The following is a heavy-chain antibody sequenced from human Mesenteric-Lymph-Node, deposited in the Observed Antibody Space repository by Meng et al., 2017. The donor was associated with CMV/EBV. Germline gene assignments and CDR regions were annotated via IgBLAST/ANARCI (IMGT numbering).Heavy chain of an antibody. V-gene: IGHV4-30-4*08. CDR3: AREANLPITTSNGFDP. J-gene: IGHJ5*02. D-gene: IGHD1-1*01. Sequence: SFSSCNYYCSWIRQSPGKGLEWIGYIAYSGSTYYNPSLRSRVTISADSSKNPFSLRLTSVTDTDTAVYYCAREANLPITTSNGFDPWGQGTLVTVSS. CDR2: IAYSGST. CDR1: SFSSCNYY.